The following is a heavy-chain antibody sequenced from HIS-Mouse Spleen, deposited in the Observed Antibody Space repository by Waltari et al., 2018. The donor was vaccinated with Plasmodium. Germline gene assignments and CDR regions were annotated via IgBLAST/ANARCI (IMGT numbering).Heavy chain of an antibody. CDR2: MKSDGSST. Sequence: EVQLVESGGGLVQPGGSLRLSCAASGFTFSSYWMHWVRQAPGKGLVWVSRMKSDGSSTRYADSVKGRFTIARDNAKNRLYLQMNSLRAEDTAVYYCARTIAAAGTGDAFDMWGQGTMVTVSS. V-gene: IGHV3-74*01. D-gene: IGHD6-13*01. CDR1: GFTFSSYW. J-gene: IGHJ3*02. CDR3: ARTIAAAGTGDAFDM.